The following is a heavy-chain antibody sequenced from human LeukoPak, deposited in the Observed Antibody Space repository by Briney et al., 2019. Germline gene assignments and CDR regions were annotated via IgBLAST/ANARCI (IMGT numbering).Heavy chain of an antibody. D-gene: IGHD6-19*01. CDR2: ISYDGSNK. CDR3: ARDPVSSGYQFDY. V-gene: IGHV3-30*03. J-gene: IGHJ4*02. CDR1: GFTVSTYW. Sequence: GGSLRLSCAASGFTVSTYWMSWVRQSPGKGLEWVAVISYDGSNKYYADSVKGRFTISRDNSKNTLYLQMNSPRAEDTAVYYCARDPVSSGYQFDYWGQGTLVTVSS.